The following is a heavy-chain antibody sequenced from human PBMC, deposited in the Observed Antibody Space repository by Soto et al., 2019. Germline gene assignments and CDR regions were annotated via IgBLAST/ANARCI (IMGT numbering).Heavy chain of an antibody. CDR1: GGTFSSYA. J-gene: IGHJ4*02. Sequence: SCKASGGTFSSYAISWVRQAPGQGLEWMGGIIPIFGTANYAQKFQGRVTITADESTSTAYMELSSLRSEDTAVYYCASGPHEYYYDSSGTFPLVYWGQGTLVTVSS. CDR2: IIPIFGTA. CDR3: ASGPHEYYYDSSGTFPLVY. V-gene: IGHV1-69*01. D-gene: IGHD3-22*01.